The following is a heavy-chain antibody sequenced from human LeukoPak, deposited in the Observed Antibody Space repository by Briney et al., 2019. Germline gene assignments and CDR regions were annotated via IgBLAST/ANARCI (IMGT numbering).Heavy chain of an antibody. CDR3: ARALSTGGRIDY. D-gene: IGHD2-8*02. V-gene: IGHV3-33*01. J-gene: IGHJ4*02. CDR2: INYDGSNK. CDR1: GFTFSSYG. Sequence: GGSLRLSCAASGFTFSSYGMHWVRQAPGKGLEWVAVINYDGSNKYYADSVKGRFTISRDNSKNTLYLEMNSLRVEDTAVYYCARALSTGGRIDYWGQGTLVTVSS.